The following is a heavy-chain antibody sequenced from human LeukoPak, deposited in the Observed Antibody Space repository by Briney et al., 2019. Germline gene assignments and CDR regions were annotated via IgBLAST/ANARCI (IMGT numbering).Heavy chain of an antibody. CDR1: GYSFTSYW. CDR3: ATMGAYDFWSGYTPSTDDAFDI. D-gene: IGHD3-3*01. Sequence: GESLKISCKGSGYSFTSYWIGWVRQMPGKGLEWMGITYPGDSDTRYSPSFQGQVTISAVKSISTAYLQWSSLKASDTAMYYCATMGAYDFWSGYTPSTDDAFDIWGQGTMVTVSS. V-gene: IGHV5-51*01. J-gene: IGHJ3*02. CDR2: TYPGDSDT.